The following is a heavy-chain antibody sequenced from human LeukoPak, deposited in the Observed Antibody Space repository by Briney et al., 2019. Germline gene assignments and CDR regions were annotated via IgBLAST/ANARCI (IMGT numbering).Heavy chain of an antibody. J-gene: IGHJ4*02. CDR3: ARDMHSSRYDYIWGSYRSIEY. CDR1: GFTFSSYS. V-gene: IGHV3-21*01. CDR2: ISSSSSYI. Sequence: GGSLRLSCAASGFTFSSYSMNWVRQAPGKGLEWVSSISSSSSYIYYADSVKGRFTISRDNAKNSLYLQMNSLRAEDTAVYYCARDMHSSRYDYIWGSYRSIEYWVQGTLVTVSS. D-gene: IGHD3-16*02.